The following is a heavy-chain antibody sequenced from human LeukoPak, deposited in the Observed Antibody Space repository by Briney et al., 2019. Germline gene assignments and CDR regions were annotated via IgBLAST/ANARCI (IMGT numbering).Heavy chain of an antibody. CDR1: GFDFKTYE. CDR2: ISGKNVI. J-gene: IGHJ3*02. CDR3: ASELWFGESNALDT. D-gene: IGHD3-10*01. Sequence: PGGSLRLSCAASGFDFKTYELNWVRQAPGKGLEWISYISGKNVINYADSVKGRFTISRDNTKNSLYLQMNSLRAEDTVVYYCASELWFGESNALDTWGQGTVVTVSS. V-gene: IGHV3-48*03.